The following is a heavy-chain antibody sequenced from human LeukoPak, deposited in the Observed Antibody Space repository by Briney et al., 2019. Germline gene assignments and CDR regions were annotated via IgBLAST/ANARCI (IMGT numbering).Heavy chain of an antibody. J-gene: IGHJ6*03. CDR3: ARAYSVSSTYDFWSGYYMDV. Sequence: GASVKASCKASGGTFSSYAISWVRQAPGQGLEWMGGIIPIFGTANYAQKIQGRVTITADESTSTAYMELSSLRSEDTAVYYCARAYSVSSTYDFWSGYYMDVWGKGTTVTVSS. CDR2: IIPIFGTA. V-gene: IGHV1-69*13. D-gene: IGHD3-3*01. CDR1: GGTFSSYA.